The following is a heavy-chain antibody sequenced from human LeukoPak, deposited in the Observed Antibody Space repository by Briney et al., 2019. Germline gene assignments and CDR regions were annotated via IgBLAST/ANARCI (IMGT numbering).Heavy chain of an antibody. D-gene: IGHD2-15*01. V-gene: IGHV1-69*04. CDR1: GGTFSSYA. CDR3: ATLGYCSGGSCYSKLKRSDY. CDR2: IIPILGIA. J-gene: IGHJ4*02. Sequence: WASVKVSCKASGGTFSSYAISWARQAPGQGLEWMGRIIPILGIANYAQKFQGRVTITADKSTSTAYMELSSLRSEDTAVYYCATLGYCSGGSCYSKLKRSDYWGQGTLVTVSS.